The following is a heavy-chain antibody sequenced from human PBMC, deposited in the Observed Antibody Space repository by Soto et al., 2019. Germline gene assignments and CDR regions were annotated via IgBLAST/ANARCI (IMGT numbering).Heavy chain of an antibody. V-gene: IGHV3-30-3*01. CDR2: MSYDGSSK. Sequence: PGGSLRLSCAGSGFAFSTFAMHWVRQAPGKGLEWVAGMSYDGSSKSYADSVKGRFTMSRDNSKNTLYLQMNSLRAEDTAVYFCARVGYCISATCSTGALDIWGQGTMVTVSS. CDR3: ARVGYCISATCSTGALDI. D-gene: IGHD2-2*01. CDR1: GFAFSTFA. J-gene: IGHJ3*02.